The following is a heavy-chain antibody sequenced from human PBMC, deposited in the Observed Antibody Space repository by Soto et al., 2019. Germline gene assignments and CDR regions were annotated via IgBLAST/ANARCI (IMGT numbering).Heavy chain of an antibody. J-gene: IGHJ3*02. CDR2: ISSSSSYI. Sequence: GGALRLSCAASGFTLSSYSMNWGRPAPGKGLEWVSSISSSSSYIYYADSVKGRFTISRDNAKNSLYLQMNSLRAEDTAVYYCARDLLGSQDAFDIWGQGTMVTVSS. V-gene: IGHV3-21*01. CDR3: ARDLLGSQDAFDI. D-gene: IGHD2-15*01. CDR1: GFTLSSYS.